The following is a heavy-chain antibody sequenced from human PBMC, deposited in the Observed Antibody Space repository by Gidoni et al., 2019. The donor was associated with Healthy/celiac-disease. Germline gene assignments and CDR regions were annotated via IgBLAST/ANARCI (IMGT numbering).Heavy chain of an antibody. V-gene: IGHV3-48*01. Sequence: EVQLVESGGGLVQPGGYLRLSCAASGFTFSSYSMNWVRQAPGKGLEWVSYISSSSSTIYYADSVKGRFTISRDNAKNSLYLQMNSLRAEDTAVYYCARDHGGIVVVPAAADYWGQGTLVTVSS. CDR3: ARDHGGIVVVPAAADY. CDR2: ISSSSSTI. CDR1: GFTFSSYS. J-gene: IGHJ4*02. D-gene: IGHD2-2*01.